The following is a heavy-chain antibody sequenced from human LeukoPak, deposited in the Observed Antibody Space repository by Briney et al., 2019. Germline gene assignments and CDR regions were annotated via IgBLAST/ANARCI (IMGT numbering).Heavy chain of an antibody. J-gene: IGHJ3*02. Sequence: SETLSLTCTVSGGSISSGSYYWSWLRQPAGKGLGWFGRIYTSRSTNYNPSLKSRVTISVDTSKNQFSLKLSSVTAADTAVYYCARDLGSSGDAFDIWGQGTMVTVSS. V-gene: IGHV4-61*02. CDR3: ARDLGSSGDAFDI. CDR1: GGSISSGSYY. CDR2: IYTSRST. D-gene: IGHD6-25*01.